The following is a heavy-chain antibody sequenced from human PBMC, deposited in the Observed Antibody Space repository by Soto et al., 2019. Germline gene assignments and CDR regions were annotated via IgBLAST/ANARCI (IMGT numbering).Heavy chain of an antibody. CDR3: ATSQKGYNWNYFDH. V-gene: IGHV4-30-4*01. CDR2: IHYSGSS. CDR1: GGSISSGNYC. Sequence: TLSLTCTVSGGSISSGNYCWSWIRQPPGKGLEWIGFIHYSGSSYYNPSLKSRVSVSVDTSKNQFSLKVSGVSAADTAVYYCATSQKGYNWNYFDHWGQGALVTVSS. D-gene: IGHD1-20*01. J-gene: IGHJ4*02.